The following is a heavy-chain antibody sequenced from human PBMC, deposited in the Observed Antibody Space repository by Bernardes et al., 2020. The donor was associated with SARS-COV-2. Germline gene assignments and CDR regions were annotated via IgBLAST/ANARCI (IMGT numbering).Heavy chain of an antibody. V-gene: IGHV3-23*01. CDR1: GFTFNSYA. Sequence: GWSLRLSCAASGFTFNSYAMTWVRQAPGKGLEWVSGMSGSGGSTYYADSVKGRFTISRDNSKNTLYLQMNSLRAEDTAVYYCAKDVSVAPSHGMDVWGRGTTVTVSS. CDR3: AKDVSVAPSHGMDV. CDR2: MSGSGGST. J-gene: IGHJ6*02. D-gene: IGHD2-15*01.